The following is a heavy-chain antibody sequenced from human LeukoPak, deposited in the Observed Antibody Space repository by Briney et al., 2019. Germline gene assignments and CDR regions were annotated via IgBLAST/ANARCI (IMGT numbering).Heavy chain of an antibody. CDR1: GYTFTSYG. V-gene: IGHV1-18*01. CDR3: ARAGHEYPSDYGDYDDY. Sequence: ASVKVSCKASGYTFTSYGISWVRQAPGQGLEWMGWISAYNGNTNYAQKLQGRVTMTTDTSTSTAYMELRSLRSDDTAVYYCARAGHEYPSDYGDYDDYWGQGTLVTVSS. D-gene: IGHD4-17*01. J-gene: IGHJ4*02. CDR2: ISAYNGNT.